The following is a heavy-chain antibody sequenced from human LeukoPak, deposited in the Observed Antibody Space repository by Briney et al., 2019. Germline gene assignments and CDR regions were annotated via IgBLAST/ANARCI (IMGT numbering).Heavy chain of an antibody. J-gene: IGHJ3*02. CDR2: ISYDGSNK. Sequence: GGSLRLSCAASGFTFSTFWMSWVRQAPGKGLEWVAVISYDGSNKYYADSVKGRFTISRDNSKNTLYLQMNSLRAEDTAVYYCAKGWNAFDIWGQGTMVTVSS. D-gene: IGHD2-15*01. CDR3: AKGWNAFDI. CDR1: GFTFSTFW. V-gene: IGHV3-30*18.